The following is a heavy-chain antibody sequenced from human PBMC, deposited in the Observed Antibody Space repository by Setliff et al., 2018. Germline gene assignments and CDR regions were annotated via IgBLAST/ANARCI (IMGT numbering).Heavy chain of an antibody. D-gene: IGHD3-10*01. Sequence: PSETLSLTCTVSGGSISSRSYYWGWIRQPPGKGLEWIGSIYHSGSSYYNPSLRSRVTISVDTPKNQFSLILRSVTAADTAVYYCARVDFTMIQGVIGHWGQGTLVTVSS. J-gene: IGHJ1*01. CDR2: IYHSGSS. CDR1: GGSISSRSYY. CDR3: ARVDFTMIQGVIGH. V-gene: IGHV4-39*07.